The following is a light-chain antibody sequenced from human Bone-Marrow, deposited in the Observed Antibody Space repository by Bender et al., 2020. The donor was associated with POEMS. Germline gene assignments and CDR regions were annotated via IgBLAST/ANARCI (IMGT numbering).Light chain of an antibody. Sequence: QSALTQPASVSGSPGQSITISCTGTSSDVGAYNYVSWYQQHPGKAPKLMIYDVSNRPSGVSNRFSGSKSGNTASLTISGLQAEDEADYYCSSYMASTTRFGTGTKVTVL. CDR1: SSDVGAYNY. CDR2: DVS. V-gene: IGLV2-14*03. J-gene: IGLJ1*01. CDR3: SSYMASTTR.